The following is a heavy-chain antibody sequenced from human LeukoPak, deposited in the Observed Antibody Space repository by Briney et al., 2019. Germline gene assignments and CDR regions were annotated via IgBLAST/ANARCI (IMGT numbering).Heavy chain of an antibody. CDR3: AKDPTYYYDSSGYIDH. Sequence: GGSLRLSCAASGFTFSSCAMNRVRQAPGKGLEWVSAISGSGGSTYYADSVKGRSTISRDNSKNTLYLQMNSLRAEDTAVYYCAKDPTYYYDSSGYIDHWGQGTLVTVSS. J-gene: IGHJ4*02. V-gene: IGHV3-23*01. D-gene: IGHD3-22*01. CDR1: GFTFSSCA. CDR2: ISGSGGST.